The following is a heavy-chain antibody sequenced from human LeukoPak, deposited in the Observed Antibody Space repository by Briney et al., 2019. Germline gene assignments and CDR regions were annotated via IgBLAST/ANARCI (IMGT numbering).Heavy chain of an antibody. CDR1: GFTFSSYS. CDR3: ASGSTGYYFDY. V-gene: IGHV3-21*01. J-gene: IGHJ4*02. CDR2: ISSSSSYI. Sequence: GGSLRLSCAASGFTFSSYSMNWVRQAPGKGLEWVSPISSSSSYIYYADSVKGRFTISRDNAKNSLYLQMNSLRAEDTAVYYCASGSTGYYFDYWGQGTLVTVSS. D-gene: IGHD1-14*01.